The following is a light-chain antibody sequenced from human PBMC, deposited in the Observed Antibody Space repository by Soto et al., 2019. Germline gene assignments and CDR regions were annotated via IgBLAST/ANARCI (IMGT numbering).Light chain of an antibody. CDR2: GAS. J-gene: IGKJ1*01. CDR1: QSVDSNY. CDR3: QQYGRSPWT. Sequence: DMVWTQVPGTRSRSSGARATLSCRASQSVDSNYLAWYQQKPGQAPRLLIYGASSRATGVPDRFSGSGSGTDFTLTISSLEPEDFAVFFCQQYGRSPWTFGQGTKVDIK. V-gene: IGKV3-20*01.